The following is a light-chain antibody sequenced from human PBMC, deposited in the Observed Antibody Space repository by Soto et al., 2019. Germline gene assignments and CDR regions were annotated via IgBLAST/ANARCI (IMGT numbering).Light chain of an antibody. CDR1: SSDVGGYNY. CDR2: EVS. CDR3: CSYVGSRWLRV. V-gene: IGLV2-8*01. J-gene: IGLJ3*02. Sequence: QSALTQPPSASGSPGQSVTISCTGTSSDVGGYNYVSWYQQHPGKAPKLMIYEVSKRPSGVPDRFSGSKSGNTASLTVSGLQAEDDADYYCCSYVGSRWLRVFGGGTNLTVL.